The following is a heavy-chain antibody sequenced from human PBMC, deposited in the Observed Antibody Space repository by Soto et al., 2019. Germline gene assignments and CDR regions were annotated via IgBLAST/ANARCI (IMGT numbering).Heavy chain of an antibody. J-gene: IGHJ6*02. V-gene: IGHV5-10-1*01. CDR1: GYSFTSYW. CDR2: IDPSDSYT. Sequence: PGESLKISCKGSGYSFTSYWISWVRQMPGKGLEWMGRIDPSDSYTNYSPSFQGHVTISADKSISTAYLQWSSLKASDTAMYYCASAFDGELPYGMDVWGQGTTVTVSS. D-gene: IGHD1-26*01. CDR3: ASAFDGELPYGMDV.